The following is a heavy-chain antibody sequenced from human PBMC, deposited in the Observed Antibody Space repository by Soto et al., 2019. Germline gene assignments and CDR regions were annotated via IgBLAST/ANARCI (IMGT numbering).Heavy chain of an antibody. Sequence: GASVEVCCQASGYTFTSYDIRSLRQATGQGLERMGWMNPNSGNTGYAQKFQGRVTMTRNTSISTAYMELSSLRSEDTAVYYCARFYSSSWLFDYWGQGTLVTVS. CDR3: ARFYSSSWLFDY. D-gene: IGHD6-13*01. V-gene: IGHV1-8*01. J-gene: IGHJ4*02. CDR1: GYTFTSYD. CDR2: MNPNSGNT.